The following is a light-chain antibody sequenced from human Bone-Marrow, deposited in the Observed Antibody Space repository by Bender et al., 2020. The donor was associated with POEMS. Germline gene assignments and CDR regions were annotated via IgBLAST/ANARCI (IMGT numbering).Light chain of an antibody. CDR3: CSFFAGGTLNYV. Sequence: QSVLTQSPSASETPGQRVTISCSGSSSNIGSNYVYWYRQLPGTAPKLLISKTSQRPSGVSTRFSGSKSGNTASLTISGLQTEDQADYYCCSFFAGGTLNYVFGTGTKVTVL. CDR1: SSNIGSNY. J-gene: IGLJ1*01. V-gene: IGLV1-47*01. CDR2: KTS.